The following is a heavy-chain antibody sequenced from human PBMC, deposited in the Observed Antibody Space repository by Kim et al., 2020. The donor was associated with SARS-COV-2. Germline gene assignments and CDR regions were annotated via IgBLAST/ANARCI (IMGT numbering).Heavy chain of an antibody. V-gene: IGHV3-33*01. D-gene: IGHD5-12*01. CDR2: IWFDGSNK. Sequence: GGSLRLSCAASGFTFSSHGMHWVRQAPGKGLEWVAVIWFDGSNKFYVDSVKGRFTISRDNSKNTLYLQMNSLRAEDTAVYFCARGDYIVTTGIDSWRQGTRVSVST. CDR3: ARGDYIVTTGIDS. J-gene: IGHJ4*02. CDR1: GFTFSSHG.